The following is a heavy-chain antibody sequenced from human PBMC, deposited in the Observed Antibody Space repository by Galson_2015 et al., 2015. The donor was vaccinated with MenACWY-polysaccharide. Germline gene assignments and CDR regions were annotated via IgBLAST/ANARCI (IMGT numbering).Heavy chain of an antibody. Sequence: SLRLSCAASGLTVSSNYITWVRQPPGKGLDWVSVIHSAGSTYYADSVKGRFTISRDISKNTVFLQMNSLRAEDTALYYCARAGFYERSGYAFDIWGQGTMVTVSS. J-gene: IGHJ3*02. CDR2: IHSAGST. V-gene: IGHV3-53*01. CDR3: ARAGFYERSGYAFDI. D-gene: IGHD3-22*01. CDR1: GLTVSSNY.